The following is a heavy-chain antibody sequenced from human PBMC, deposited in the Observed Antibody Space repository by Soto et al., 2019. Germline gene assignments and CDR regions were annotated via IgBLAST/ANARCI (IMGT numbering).Heavy chain of an antibody. D-gene: IGHD1-7*01. CDR3: ARRYGTTFDY. J-gene: IGHJ4*02. V-gene: IGHV4-31*03. CDR1: GGSISSGGYY. CDR2: IYYSGST. Sequence: SETLSLTCTVSGGSISSGGYYWSWIRQHPGKGLEWIGYIYYSGSTYYNPSLKSRVTISVDTSKNQFSLKLSSVTAADTAVYYCARRYGTTFDYWGQGTLVTVSS.